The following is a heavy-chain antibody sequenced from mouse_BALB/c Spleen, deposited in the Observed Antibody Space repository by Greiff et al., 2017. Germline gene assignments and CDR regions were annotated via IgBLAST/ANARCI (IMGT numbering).Heavy chain of an antibody. D-gene: IGHD1-1*01. CDR3: SRSDGSSLLYWYFDV. CDR1: GYTFTSYV. V-gene: IGHV1-14*01. J-gene: IGHJ1*01. CDR2: INPYNDGT. Sequence: EVQLQQSGPELVKPGASVKMSCKASGYTFTSYVMHWVKQKPGQGLEWIGYINPYNDGTKYNEKFKGKATLTSDKSSSTAYMELSSLTSEDSAVYYCSRSDGSSLLYWYFDVWGAGTTVTVSS.